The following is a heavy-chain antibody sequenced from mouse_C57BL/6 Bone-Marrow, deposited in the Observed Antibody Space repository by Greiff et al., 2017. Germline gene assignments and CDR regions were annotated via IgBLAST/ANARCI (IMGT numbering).Heavy chain of an antibody. CDR3: AKSYDYDDYTMDY. CDR2: MQPNGGSP. CDR1: GYTFTNYW. V-gene: IGHV1-64*01. J-gene: IGHJ4*01. Sequence: QVQLQQPGAELVKPGASVKLSCKASGYTFTNYWMHWVKQRPGQGLEWIGMMQPNGGSPDYNEKFKSEATLSVYKSSRTAYMELSSLTSVDSAVYSCAKSYDYDDYTMDYWGQGTSVTVSS. D-gene: IGHD2-4*01.